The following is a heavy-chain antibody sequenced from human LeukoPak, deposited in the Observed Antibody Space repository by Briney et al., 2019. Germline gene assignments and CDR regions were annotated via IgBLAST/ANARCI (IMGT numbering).Heavy chain of an antibody. CDR2: IWYDGSNK. J-gene: IGHJ6*02. CDR1: GFTFSSYG. V-gene: IGHV3-33*01. Sequence: GRSLRLSCAASGFTFSSYGMHWVRQAPGKGLEWVAVIWYDGSNKYYADSVKGRFTISRDNSKNTLYLQMNSLRAEDTAVYYCARALGARNLYYYYGMDVWGQGTTVTVSS. CDR3: ARALGARNLYYYYGMDV.